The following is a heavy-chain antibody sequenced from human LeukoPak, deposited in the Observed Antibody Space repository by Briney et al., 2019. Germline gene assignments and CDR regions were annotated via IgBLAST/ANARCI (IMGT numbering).Heavy chain of an antibody. CDR2: INPNSGGT. CDR3: ASRIAAAGTAGAFDI. D-gene: IGHD6-13*01. J-gene: IGHJ3*02. V-gene: IGHV1-2*02. Sequence: ASVKVSCKASGYTFTGYYMHWVRQAPGQGLEWMGWINPNSGGTNYAQKFQGRVTITADESTSTAYMELSSLRSEDTAVYYCASRIAAAGTAGAFDIWGQGTMVTVSS. CDR1: GYTFTGYY.